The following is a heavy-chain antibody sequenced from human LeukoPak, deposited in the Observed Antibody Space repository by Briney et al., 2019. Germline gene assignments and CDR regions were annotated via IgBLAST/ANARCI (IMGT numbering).Heavy chain of an antibody. D-gene: IGHD6-19*01. V-gene: IGHV1-18*04. CDR1: GYTFNSHG. Sequence: ASVKVSCKASGYTFNSHGITWVRQAPGQGLEWMGWISAYNGDTNFAQKFQGRVTLTTDRTTSTAYLELRSLRSDDTAVYYCARDPSNTSGWKTWFDPWGQGTLVTVSS. CDR2: ISAYNGDT. CDR3: ARDPSNTSGWKTWFDP. J-gene: IGHJ5*02.